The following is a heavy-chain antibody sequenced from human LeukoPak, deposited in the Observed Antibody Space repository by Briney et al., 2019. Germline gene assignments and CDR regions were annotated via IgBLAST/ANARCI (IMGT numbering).Heavy chain of an antibody. Sequence: GGSLRLSCAASGFSLSSYWMHWVRQAPGKGLVWVSRINSDGSSTSYADSVKGRFTISRDNATNTLYLQMNSLRAEDTAVYYCAGGRHGSGSYFDYWGQGTLVTVSS. CDR2: INSDGSST. CDR1: GFSLSSYW. D-gene: IGHD3-10*01. V-gene: IGHV3-74*01. J-gene: IGHJ4*02. CDR3: AGGRHGSGSYFDY.